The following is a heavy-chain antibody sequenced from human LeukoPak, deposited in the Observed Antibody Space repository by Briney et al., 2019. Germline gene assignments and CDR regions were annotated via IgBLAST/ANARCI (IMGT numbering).Heavy chain of an antibody. J-gene: IGHJ4*02. CDR2: IWNDGSNK. D-gene: IGHD4-11*01. CDR3: AKDAQRGFDYSNSLEY. Sequence: ERSLRLSCAASGSTFSHYGMHWVRQAPGRGLEWVAVIWNDGSNKYYADSVKGRFTISKDNSQNTVDLHMNSLRAEDTAVYYCAKDAQRGFDYSNSLEYWGQGTLVTVSS. V-gene: IGHV3-33*06. CDR1: GSTFSHYG.